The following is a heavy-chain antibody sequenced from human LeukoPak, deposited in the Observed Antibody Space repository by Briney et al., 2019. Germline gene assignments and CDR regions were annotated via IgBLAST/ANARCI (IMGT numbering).Heavy chain of an antibody. CDR1: GYSITSGYY. CDR3: ARDEYSSGRNWFDP. V-gene: IGHV4-38-2*02. CDR2: IYYSGST. D-gene: IGHD3-22*01. Sequence: SETLSLTCTVSGYSITSGYYWGWIRQPPGKGREGIGSIYYSGSTYYNPSLKSRVTISVDTSKNQFSLKLSSVTAADTAVYYCARDEYSSGRNWFDPWGKGTLVTVSS. J-gene: IGHJ5*02.